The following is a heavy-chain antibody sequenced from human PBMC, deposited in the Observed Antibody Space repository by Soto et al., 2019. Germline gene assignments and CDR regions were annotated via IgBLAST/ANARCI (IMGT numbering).Heavy chain of an antibody. CDR1: GFSFSYYA. V-gene: IGHV3-30*03. CDR3: ASPYCSGGSCYLTEYFQH. Sequence: QVQLVESGGGVVQPGRSLRLSCAASGFSFSYYAMHWVRQDPGKGLEWVAVIAYDASKKYYADSVKGRFTISRDNSKNTLYLQMNSLRDEDTAVYYCASPYCSGGSCYLTEYFQHWGQGTLVTVSS. D-gene: IGHD2-15*01. CDR2: IAYDASKK. J-gene: IGHJ1*01.